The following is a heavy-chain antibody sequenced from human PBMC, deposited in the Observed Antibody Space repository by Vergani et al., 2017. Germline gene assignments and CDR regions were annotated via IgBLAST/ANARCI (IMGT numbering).Heavy chain of an antibody. Sequence: QVQLQESGPGLVKPSETLSLTCTVSGGSISSYYWSWIRQPPGKGLEWIGYIYYSGSTNSNPSLKSRVTISVDTSKNQFSLKLSSVTAADTAVYYCARQTYSYGYDYWGQGTLVTVSS. CDR3: ARQTYSYGYDY. J-gene: IGHJ4*02. CDR2: IYYSGST. V-gene: IGHV4-59*01. CDR1: GGSISSYY. D-gene: IGHD5-18*01.